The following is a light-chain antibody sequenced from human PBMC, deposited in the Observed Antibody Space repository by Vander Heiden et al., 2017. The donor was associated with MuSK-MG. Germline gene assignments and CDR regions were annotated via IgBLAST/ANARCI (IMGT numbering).Light chain of an antibody. CDR1: QSISTW. V-gene: IGKV1-5*03. J-gene: IGKJ1*01. CDR2: KAS. CDR3: QQDKSWT. Sequence: DIPMTQSPSTLSASVGDRVTITCRASQSISTWLAWYQQKPGKAPKLLIYKASSLESRVPSKFSGSGSGTEFTLTISSLQPDDFATYYCQQDKSWTFGQGTKVEIK.